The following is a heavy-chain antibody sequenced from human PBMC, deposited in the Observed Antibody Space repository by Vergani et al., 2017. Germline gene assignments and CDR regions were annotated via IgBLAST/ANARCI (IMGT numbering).Heavy chain of an antibody. J-gene: IGHJ5*02. CDR2: IYYSGST. Sequence: QVQLQESGPGLVKPSETLSLTCTVSGGSISSYYWSWIRQPPGKGLEWIGYIYYSGSTNYNPSLKSRVTISVDTSKNQFSLKLSSVTAADTGVYYCAIGMGGGTKEYDFWSGYSGAFDPWGQGTLVTVSS. CDR1: GGSISSYY. V-gene: IGHV4-59*01. D-gene: IGHD3-3*01. CDR3: AIGMGGGTKEYDFWSGYSGAFDP.